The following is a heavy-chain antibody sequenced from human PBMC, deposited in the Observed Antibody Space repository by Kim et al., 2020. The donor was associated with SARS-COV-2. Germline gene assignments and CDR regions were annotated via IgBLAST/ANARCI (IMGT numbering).Heavy chain of an antibody. Sequence: DSVKGRFTIFRDNAGNSLYLQLSSLRVEDTAMYYCARGRGYSTSSSDFDYWGQGTPVTVSS. CDR3: ARGRGYSTSSSDFDY. J-gene: IGHJ4*02. D-gene: IGHD4-4*01. V-gene: IGHV3-21*01.